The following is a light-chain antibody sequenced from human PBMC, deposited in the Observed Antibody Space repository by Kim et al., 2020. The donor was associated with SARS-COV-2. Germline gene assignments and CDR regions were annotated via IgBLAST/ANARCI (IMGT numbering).Light chain of an antibody. CDR3: QQYYSDPLT. V-gene: IGKV4-1*01. J-gene: IGKJ4*01. CDR2: WAS. CDR1: QMVLYNSNNKNY. Sequence: ATINCKSSQMVLYNSNNKNYLAWYQQKPGQPPKLLIYWASTRKSGVPDRFSGSGSGTDFTLTISSLQAEDVAVYYCQQYYSDPLTFGGGTKVDIK.